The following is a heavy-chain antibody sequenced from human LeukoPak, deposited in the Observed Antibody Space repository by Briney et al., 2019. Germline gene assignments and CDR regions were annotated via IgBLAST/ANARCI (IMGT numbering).Heavy chain of an antibody. CDR2: ISAYNGNT. D-gene: IGHD3-16*01. J-gene: IGHJ5*02. CDR3: ARERAGGVLNWFDP. CDR1: AYTLTGYY. Sequence: ASVKVSCKSSAYTLTGYYMHWVRQAPGQGLEWMGWISAYNGNTNYAQKLQGRVTMTTDTSTSTAYMELRSLRSDDTAVYYCARERAGGVLNWFDPWGQGTLVTVPS. V-gene: IGHV1-18*04.